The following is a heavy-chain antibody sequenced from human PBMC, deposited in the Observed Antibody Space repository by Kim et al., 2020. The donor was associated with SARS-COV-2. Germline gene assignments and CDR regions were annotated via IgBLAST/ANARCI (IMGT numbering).Heavy chain of an antibody. CDR1: GGSFSGYY. J-gene: IGHJ4*02. Sequence: SETLSLTCAVYGGSFSGYYWSWIRQPPGKGLEWIGEINHSGSTNYNPSLKSRVTISVDTSKNQFSLKLSSVTAADTAVYYCARGATGSSGWYGYWGQGTL. CDR3: ARGATGSSGWYGY. V-gene: IGHV4-34*01. CDR2: INHSGST. D-gene: IGHD6-19*01.